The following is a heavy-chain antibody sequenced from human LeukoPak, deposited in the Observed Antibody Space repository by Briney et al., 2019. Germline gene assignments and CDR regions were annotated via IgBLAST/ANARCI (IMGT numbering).Heavy chain of an antibody. CDR3: ATAIYGDHKAYYYYYMDV. CDR2: FDPEDGET. V-gene: IGHV1-24*01. Sequence: GASVKVSCKASGYTFTSYGISWVRQAPGKGLEWMGGFDPEDGETIYAQKFQGRVTMTEDTSTDTAYMELSSLRSQDTAVYYCATAIYGDHKAYYYYYMDVWGKGTTVTISS. J-gene: IGHJ6*03. D-gene: IGHD4-17*01. CDR1: GYTFTSYG.